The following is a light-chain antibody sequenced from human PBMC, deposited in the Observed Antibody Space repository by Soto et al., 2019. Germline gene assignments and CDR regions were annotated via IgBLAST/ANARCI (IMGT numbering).Light chain of an antibody. Sequence: QSVLTRPPSVSGAPGQRVTISCTGSSSNIGANYDVHWYQHLPGAAPKLLISANNNRPSGVPDRFSGSNSGTSASLAITGLQAEDEADYYCQSYDSSLSGSVVFGGGTKLTVL. J-gene: IGLJ2*01. V-gene: IGLV1-40*01. CDR2: ANN. CDR1: SSNIGANYD. CDR3: QSYDSSLSGSVV.